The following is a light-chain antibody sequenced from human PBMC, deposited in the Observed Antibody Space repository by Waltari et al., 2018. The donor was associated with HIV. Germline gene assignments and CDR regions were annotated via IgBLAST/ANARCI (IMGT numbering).Light chain of an antibody. CDR1: TSDMSSLHF. Sequence: HSVLTQPASVSGSPGQSITISCSGPTSDMSSLHFVSWYQQYPGRAPRLTIFEVSSRPSGISDRFSGSKSGDTASLTISALRTEDEADYLCSSYSPRTSVVFGGGTKVTVL. V-gene: IGLV2-14*01. CDR3: SSYSPRTSVV. CDR2: EVS. J-gene: IGLJ3*02.